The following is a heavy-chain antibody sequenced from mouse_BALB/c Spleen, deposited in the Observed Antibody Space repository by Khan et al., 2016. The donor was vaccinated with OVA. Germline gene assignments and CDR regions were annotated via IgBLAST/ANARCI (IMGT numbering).Heavy chain of an antibody. Sequence: VQLQESGPGLVQPSQSLSITCTVAGFSLTNYGVHWVRQSPGKGLEWLGVIWSGGITDYNATFISRLSISTDISKSHVFFKMNSLQANDTAIYYCGKNRNGYFDYWGQGTTLTVSS. V-gene: IGHV2-2*02. CDR3: GKNRNGYFDY. CDR1: GFSLTNYG. J-gene: IGHJ2*01. CDR2: IWSGGIT. D-gene: IGHD1-1*02.